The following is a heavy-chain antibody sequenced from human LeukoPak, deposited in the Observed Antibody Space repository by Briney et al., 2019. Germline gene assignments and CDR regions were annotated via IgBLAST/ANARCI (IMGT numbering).Heavy chain of an antibody. Sequence: PGGSLRLSCAASGFTLNNYWMSWVRQAPGKGLEWVANIKQDGSEKYYVDSVKGRFTISRDNAKNSVYLQMNSLRVEDTAVYYCASLGGFDSALDYWGQGTLVSVSS. CDR1: GFTLNNYW. CDR3: ASLGGFDSALDY. J-gene: IGHJ4*02. V-gene: IGHV3-7*01. D-gene: IGHD3-16*01. CDR2: IKQDGSEK.